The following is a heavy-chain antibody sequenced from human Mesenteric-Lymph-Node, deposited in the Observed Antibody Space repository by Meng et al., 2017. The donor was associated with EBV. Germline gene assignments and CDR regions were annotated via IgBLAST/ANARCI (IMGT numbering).Heavy chain of an antibody. CDR1: GGSISNDHW. Sequence: GQLQESGPGLVKPSGTLSITCGVPGGSISNDHWWSWVRQPPGKGLEWIGEMYHSGSTNYNPSLKSRVTISVDKSKNQFFLNLNSVTAADTAVYYCARGREYSWGYWGQGTLVTVSS. CDR3: ARGREYSWGY. V-gene: IGHV4-4*02. CDR2: MYHSGST. D-gene: IGHD4-11*01. J-gene: IGHJ4*02.